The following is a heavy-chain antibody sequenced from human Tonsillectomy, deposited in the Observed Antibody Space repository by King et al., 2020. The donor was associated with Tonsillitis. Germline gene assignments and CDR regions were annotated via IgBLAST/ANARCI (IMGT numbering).Heavy chain of an antibody. CDR1: GYDFSTYW. D-gene: IGHD3-22*01. V-gene: IGHV5-51*01. Sequence: EQLVQSGAEVKKPGESLKIFCKASGYDFSTYWIAWVRQMPGKGLEWMGIIYPDDFDSRYSPSFQGQVTISVDKSVSTAYLQWSSLKASDTAMYYCARQGEYYYDSSGYYPIASFDIWGLGTMVTVSS. CDR3: ARQGEYYYDSSGYYPIASFDI. CDR2: IYPDDFDS. J-gene: IGHJ3*02.